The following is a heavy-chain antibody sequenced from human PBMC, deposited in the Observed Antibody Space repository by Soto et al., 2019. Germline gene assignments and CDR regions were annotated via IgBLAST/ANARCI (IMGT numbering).Heavy chain of an antibody. CDR1: GFTFSSYG. J-gene: IGHJ4*02. CDR3: ARDPATVTTYLDD. D-gene: IGHD4-17*01. V-gene: IGHV3-33*01. CDR2: IWYDGSKK. Sequence: QVQLVESGGGVVQPGTSLRLSCAASGFTFSSYGMHWVRQAPGKGLEWVALIWYDGSKKKYADSVKGRFTISRDDSKSTLYLEMNSLRAEDTAVYSCARDPATVTTYLDDWGQGTLVTVSS.